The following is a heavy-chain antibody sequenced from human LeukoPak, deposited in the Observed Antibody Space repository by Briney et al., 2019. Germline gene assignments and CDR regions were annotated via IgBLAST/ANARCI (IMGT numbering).Heavy chain of an antibody. V-gene: IGHV3-11*04. CDR2: ISRSGSTI. D-gene: IGHD6-13*01. CDR1: RYSLRVSL. CDR3: ARDGRIAAAPSAFDY. Sequence: GGALRLSCSASRYSLRVSLMRWICPAPGKGLERGSYISRSGSTIYYADSVQGRFTISRDNSKNTLYLQMNSLRAEDTAVYYCARDGRIAAAPSAFDYWGQGTLVTVSS. J-gene: IGHJ4*02.